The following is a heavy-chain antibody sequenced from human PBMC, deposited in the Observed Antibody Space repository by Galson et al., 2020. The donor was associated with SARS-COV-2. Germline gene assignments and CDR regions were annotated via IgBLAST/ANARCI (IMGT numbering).Heavy chain of an antibody. D-gene: IGHD6-6*01. Sequence: GGSLTLTCATSGVTFSGSPMHWVRQAPAPALGLVGRIRSKANTYETAYAASLKDRLTISRDDSKNTAYPQMHSLKTADTAVYYCTRVPPDISSVWDAFDIWGQGRRVTVSS. V-gene: IGHV3-73*01. CDR2: IRSKANTYET. CDR3: TRVPPDISSVWDAFDI. CDR1: GVTFSGSP. J-gene: IGHJ3*02.